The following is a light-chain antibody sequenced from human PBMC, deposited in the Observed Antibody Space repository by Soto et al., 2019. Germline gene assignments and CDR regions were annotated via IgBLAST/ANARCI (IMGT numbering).Light chain of an antibody. CDR2: YAA. Sequence: ALTPSPGTLFLSPGESAHLSCRASQKVYNYLAGYQQKPGQAPRLLIYYAANRATGIPARFSGSGSGTDVSLTISRLDPEDFSAYYCQHYVRASMWTFGRGTKVDIK. J-gene: IGKJ1*01. V-gene: IGKV3-20*01. CDR1: QKVYNY. CDR3: QHYVRASMWT.